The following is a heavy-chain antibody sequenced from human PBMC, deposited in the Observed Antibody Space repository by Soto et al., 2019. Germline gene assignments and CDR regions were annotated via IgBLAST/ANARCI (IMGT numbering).Heavy chain of an antibody. V-gene: IGHV1-18*01. Sequence: ASVKVSCKASGYTFTSYGISWVRQAPGQGLEWMGWISAYNYKTNYAQNFRGRVTMTIDISTSTAYMELRSLTSDDTAMYYCARDPWHSIDYWGQGTLVTV. CDR3: ARDPWHSIDY. D-gene: IGHD2-21*01. CDR1: GYTFTSYG. J-gene: IGHJ4*02. CDR2: ISAYNYKT.